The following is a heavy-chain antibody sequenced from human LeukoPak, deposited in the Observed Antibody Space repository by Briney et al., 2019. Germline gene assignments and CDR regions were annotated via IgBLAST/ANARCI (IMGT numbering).Heavy chain of an antibody. J-gene: IGHJ5*02. CDR1: GGSISSYY. Sequence: ASETLSLTCTVSGGSISSYYWSWIRQPAGKGLEWIGRIYTSGSTNYNASLKSRVSISVDTSKNQFSLKLSSVTAADTAVFYCARGGSEGLDPWGQGTLVTVSS. D-gene: IGHD3-10*01. CDR2: IYTSGST. V-gene: IGHV4-4*07. CDR3: ARGGSEGLDP.